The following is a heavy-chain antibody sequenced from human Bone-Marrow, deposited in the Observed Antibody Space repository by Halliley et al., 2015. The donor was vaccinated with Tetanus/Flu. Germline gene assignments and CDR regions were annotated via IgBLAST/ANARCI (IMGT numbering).Heavy chain of an antibody. D-gene: IGHD3-3*01. Sequence: SLRLSCAASGFIFSKYYMTWVRQAPGEGLQWLAHISSTSDFTFYSDSVKGRFTISRDNAENSLYLQMNGLRVDDTATYYCVAGVALDHWGQGTLVPVS. J-gene: IGHJ4*02. CDR3: VAGVALDH. CDR2: ISSTSDFT. V-gene: IGHV3-11*06. CDR1: GFIFSKYY.